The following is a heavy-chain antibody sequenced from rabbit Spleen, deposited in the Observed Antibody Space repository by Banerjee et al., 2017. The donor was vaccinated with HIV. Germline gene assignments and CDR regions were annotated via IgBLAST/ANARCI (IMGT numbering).Heavy chain of an antibody. Sequence: LQESGGGLVQPEGSLTLTCTASGFSFSSYWMCWVRQAPGKGLEWIGCIDSGDVGTYYASWAKGRITISKTSSTMDLQMTSLTAADTATYFCARFYAGYGDFGYAAMWGPGTLVTVS. CDR2: IDSGDVGT. CDR1: GFSFSSYW. V-gene: IGHV1S45*01. CDR3: ARFYAGYGDFGYAAM. D-gene: IGHD7-1*01. J-gene: IGHJ4*01.